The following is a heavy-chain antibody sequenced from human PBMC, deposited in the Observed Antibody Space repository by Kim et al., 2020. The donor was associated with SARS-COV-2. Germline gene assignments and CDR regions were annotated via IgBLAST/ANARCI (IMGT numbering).Heavy chain of an antibody. Sequence: ASVKVSCKVSGYTLTELSMHWVRQAPGKGLEWMGGFDPEDGETIYAQKFQSRVTMTEDTSTDTAYMELSSLRSEDTAVYYCATPYSSGFEFDYWGQGTLVTVSS. CDR2: FDPEDGET. V-gene: IGHV1-24*01. CDR1: GYTLTELS. D-gene: IGHD6-19*01. CDR3: ATPYSSGFEFDY. J-gene: IGHJ4*02.